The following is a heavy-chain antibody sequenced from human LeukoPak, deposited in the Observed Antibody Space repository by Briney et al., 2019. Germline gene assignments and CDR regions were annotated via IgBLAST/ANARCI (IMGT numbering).Heavy chain of an antibody. CDR1: GGSFSGYY. CDR3: ARRRPATHSSGWYQ. CDR2: INHSGST. Sequence: PSETLSLTCAVYGGSFSGYYWSWIRQPPGKGLEWIGEINHSGSTNYNPSLKSRVTISVDTSKNQFSLKLSSVTAADTAVYYCARRRPATHSSGWYQWGQGTLVTVSS. J-gene: IGHJ4*02. D-gene: IGHD6-19*01. V-gene: IGHV4-34*01.